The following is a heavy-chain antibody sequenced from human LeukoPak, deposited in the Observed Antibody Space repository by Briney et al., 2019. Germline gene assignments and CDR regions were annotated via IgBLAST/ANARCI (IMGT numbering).Heavy chain of an antibody. CDR1: GYTFTSYG. J-gene: IGHJ6*03. CDR3: ARDWSGGCSSTSCYTKSYYYYYYMDV. D-gene: IGHD2-2*02. CDR2: ISAYNGNT. Sequence: ASVKVSCKASGYTFTSYGISWVRQAPGQGLEWMGWISAYNGNTNYAQKLQGRVTMTTDTSTSTAYMELRSLRSDDTAVYYCARDWSGGCSSTSCYTKSYYYYYYMDVWAKGPRSPSP. V-gene: IGHV1-18*01.